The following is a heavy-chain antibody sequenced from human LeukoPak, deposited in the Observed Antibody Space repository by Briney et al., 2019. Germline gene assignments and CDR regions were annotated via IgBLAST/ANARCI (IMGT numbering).Heavy chain of an antibody. J-gene: IGHJ4*02. CDR2: IYFTGST. Sequence: SETLSLTCTVSGGSIGSYYWHWIRQPPGKGLEWIGYIYFTGSTNYNPSLKGRVTISVDTSKNQFSLKLNSVTAADTAIYYCARSTYRSSQWDYWGQGTLVTVFS. V-gene: IGHV4-59*01. CDR3: ARSTYRSSQWDY. D-gene: IGHD6-13*01. CDR1: GGSIGSYY.